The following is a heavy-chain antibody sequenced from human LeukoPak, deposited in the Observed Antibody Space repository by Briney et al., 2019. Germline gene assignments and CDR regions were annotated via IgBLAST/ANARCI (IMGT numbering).Heavy chain of an antibody. D-gene: IGHD6-13*01. CDR2: ISSSGSTI. J-gene: IGHJ4*02. CDR1: GFTFSSYG. V-gene: IGHV3-48*04. CDR3: ARDGAAAAGRYFDY. Sequence: QPGGTLRLSCAASGFTFSSYGMSWVRQAPGKGLEWVSYISSSGSTIYYADSVKGRFTISRDNAKNSLYLQMNSLRAEDTAVYYCARDGAAAAGRYFDYWGQGSLVTVSS.